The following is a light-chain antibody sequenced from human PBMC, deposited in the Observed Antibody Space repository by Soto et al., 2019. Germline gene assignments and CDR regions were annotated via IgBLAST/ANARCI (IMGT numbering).Light chain of an antibody. V-gene: IGKV3-20*01. J-gene: IGKJ1*01. Sequence: EIVLTQSPGTLSLSPGERATLSCRASQSVFNNHIGWYQQKPGQAPRRLIFGASFRATGIPDRFSGSGSGTDFTLTISRLEPEDFAVYYCQQYGSSRTFGQGTKVDI. CDR3: QQYGSSRT. CDR2: GAS. CDR1: QSVFNNH.